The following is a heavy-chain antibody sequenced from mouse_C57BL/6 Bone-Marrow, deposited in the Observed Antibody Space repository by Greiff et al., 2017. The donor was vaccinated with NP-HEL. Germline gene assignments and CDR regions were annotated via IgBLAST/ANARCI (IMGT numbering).Heavy chain of an antibody. CDR3: ARHGEGRGFAY. Sequence: EVHLVESGGGLVQPGGSLKLSCAASGFTFSDYYMYWVRQTPEKRLEWVAYISHGGGSTYYPDTVEGRFTISRDNAKNTLYLQMSRLKSVDTAMYYCARHGEGRGFAYWGQGTLVTVSA. CDR1: GFTFSDYY. CDR2: ISHGGGST. V-gene: IGHV5-12*01. D-gene: IGHD3-3*01. J-gene: IGHJ3*01.